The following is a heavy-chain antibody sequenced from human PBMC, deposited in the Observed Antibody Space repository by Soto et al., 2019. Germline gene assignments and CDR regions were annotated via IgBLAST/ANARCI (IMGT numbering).Heavy chain of an antibody. CDR2: ISYDGSNK. D-gene: IGHD2-15*01. Sequence: GGSLRLSCAASGFTFSSYAMHWVRQAPGKGLEWVAVISYDGSNKYYADSVKGRFTISRDNSKNTLYLQMNSLRAEDTAVYYCAREGYCSGGSCSDFDYWGQGTLVTVSS. CDR1: GFTFSSYA. J-gene: IGHJ4*02. CDR3: AREGYCSGGSCSDFDY. V-gene: IGHV3-30-3*01.